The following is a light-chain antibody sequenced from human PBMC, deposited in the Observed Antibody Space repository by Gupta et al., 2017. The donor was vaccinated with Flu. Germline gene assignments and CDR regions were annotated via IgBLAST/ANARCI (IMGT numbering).Light chain of an antibody. Sequence: GGNNVGSKSVHWCEQKPGQAPVLVVYDDSDRPSGIPERFSGGNSGSTATLTISRVEDGDEADYYCQVWDSSSDHHVFAPGTKVTVL. J-gene: IGLJ1*01. CDR1: NVGSKS. CDR2: DDS. CDR3: QVWDSSSDHHV. V-gene: IGLV3-21*02.